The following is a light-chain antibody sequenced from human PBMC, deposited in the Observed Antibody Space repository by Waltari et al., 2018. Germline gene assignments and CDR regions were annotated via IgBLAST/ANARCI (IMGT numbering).Light chain of an antibody. CDR3: QQYNSYSGT. V-gene: IGKV1-5*01. J-gene: IGKJ3*01. CDR2: DAS. CDR1: QSISSW. Sequence: DIQMTQSPSTLSASVGDRVTITCRASQSISSWLAWYQQKPGKAPKLPIYDASSLGSGVPSRFSGSGSGTEFTLTISSLQPDDFATYYCQQYNSYSGTFGPGTKVDIK.